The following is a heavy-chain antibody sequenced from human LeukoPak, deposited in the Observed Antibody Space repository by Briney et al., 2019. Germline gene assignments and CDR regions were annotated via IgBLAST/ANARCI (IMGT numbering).Heavy chain of an antibody. CDR3: ARQIRRIQIWPNYYYYYMDV. J-gene: IGHJ6*03. CDR2: IYPGDSDT. D-gene: IGHD5-18*01. Sequence: GESLKISCKGSGYSFASYWIGWVRQMPGKGLEWMGIIYPGDSDTRYSPSFQGQVTISADKSISTAYLQWSSLKASDTVMYYCARQIRRIQIWPNYYYYYMDVWGKGTTVTVSS. CDR1: GYSFASYW. V-gene: IGHV5-51*01.